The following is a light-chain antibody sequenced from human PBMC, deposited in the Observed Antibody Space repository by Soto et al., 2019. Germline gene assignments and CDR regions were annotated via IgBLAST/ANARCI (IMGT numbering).Light chain of an antibody. J-gene: IGKJ5*01. CDR2: YTS. Sequence: ILITHSPATRSVSPGATASLSCRASQSAGNFLAWYQQKPGQAPRLLIYYTSTRATGIPARFSGSGSGTEFTLTINSLQSEDSAVYYCQQHNQWPITFGQGTRLEI. CDR3: QQHNQWPIT. V-gene: IGKV3D-15*01. CDR1: QSAGNF.